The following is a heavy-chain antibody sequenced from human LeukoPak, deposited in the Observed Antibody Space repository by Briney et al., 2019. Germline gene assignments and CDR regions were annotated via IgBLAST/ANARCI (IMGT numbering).Heavy chain of an antibody. CDR2: ISSSSTNI. J-gene: IGHJ4*02. V-gene: IGHV3-48*01. CDR1: GFTFSTFS. CDR3: ARLTWSTTDY. D-gene: IGHD3-3*01. Sequence: GGSLRLSCATSGFTFSTFSMNWVRQAPGKGLEWVSYISSSSTNIYYADSVKGRFTISRDNAKNSLYLQMNSLRAEDTAVYYCARLTWSTTDYWGQGTLVTVSS.